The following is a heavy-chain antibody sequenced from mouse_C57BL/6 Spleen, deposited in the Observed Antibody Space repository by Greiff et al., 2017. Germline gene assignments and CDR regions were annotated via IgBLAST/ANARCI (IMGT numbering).Heavy chain of an antibody. Sequence: VQLQQPGAELVKPGASVKLSCKASGYTFTSYWMHWVKQRPGQGLEWIGMIHPNSGSTNYNEKFKSKATLTVDKSSSTAYMQLSSLTSEDSAVYYCARNGNYDDYFDYWGQGTTRTVSS. V-gene: IGHV1-64*01. CDR2: IHPNSGST. CDR1: GYTFTSYW. D-gene: IGHD2-1*01. J-gene: IGHJ2*01. CDR3: ARNGNYDDYFDY.